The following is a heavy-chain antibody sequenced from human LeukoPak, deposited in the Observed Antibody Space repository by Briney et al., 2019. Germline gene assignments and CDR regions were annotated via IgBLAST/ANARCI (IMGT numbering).Heavy chain of an antibody. CDR2: IYNTGST. D-gene: IGHD4-11*01. CDR3: ARVARHDYTYYPGGNYFDY. V-gene: IGHV4-4*02. CDR1: GGSISSSNW. J-gene: IGHJ4*02. Sequence: PSGTLSLTCAVSGGSISSSNWWGWIRQPPGKGLEWIGSIYNTGSTYYNPSLKSRATLSVDTSKNQFYLKLSSVTAPDTAVYYCARVARHDYTYYPGGNYFDYWGQGTLVTVSS.